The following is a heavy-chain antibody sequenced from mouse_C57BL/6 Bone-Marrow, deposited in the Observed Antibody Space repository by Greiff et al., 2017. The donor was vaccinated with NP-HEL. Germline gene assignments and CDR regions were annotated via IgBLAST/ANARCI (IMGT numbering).Heavy chain of an antibody. CDR1: GYTFTSYG. CDR3: ARSNL. J-gene: IGHJ2*01. Sequence: QVQLKESGAELARPGASVKLSCKASGYTFTSYGISWVKQRTGQGLGWIGEIYPRSGNTYYNEKFKGKATLTADKSSSTAYMELRSLTSEDSAVYFCARSNLWGQGTTLTVSS. CDR2: IYPRSGNT. V-gene: IGHV1-81*01.